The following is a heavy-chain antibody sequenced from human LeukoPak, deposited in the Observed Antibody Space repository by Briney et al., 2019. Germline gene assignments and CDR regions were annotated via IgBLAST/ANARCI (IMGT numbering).Heavy chain of an antibody. Sequence: LAGGSLRLSCAASGFPFGDYTMHWVRQVPGKGPEWVSLISWDGTKTDYGNSMRGRFTVSRDNSQNSLFLQMNSLKIEDTALYYCTTGMFDYWGQGTLVTVSS. J-gene: IGHJ4*02. V-gene: IGHV3-43*01. CDR1: GFPFGDYT. CDR3: TTGMFDY. CDR2: ISWDGTKT. D-gene: IGHD1-1*01.